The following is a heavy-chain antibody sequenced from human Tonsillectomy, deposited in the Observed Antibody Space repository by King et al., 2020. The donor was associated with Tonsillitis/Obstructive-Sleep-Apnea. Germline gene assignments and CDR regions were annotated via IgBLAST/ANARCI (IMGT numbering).Heavy chain of an antibody. CDR3: ARLSNVDFWALTFDY. D-gene: IGHD3/OR15-3a*01. J-gene: IGHJ4*02. Sequence: QLVQSGAEMKKAGESLKISCKGSGYRFANYWIVWVRQKPGKGLEWMGVIRPRDSDSKYRPSFQGQVTMPADKSISTAYLQWSSLKVSDSATYYCARLSNVDFWALTFDYWGQGTQVTVSS. CDR2: IRPRDSDS. V-gene: IGHV5-51*01. CDR1: GYRFANYW.